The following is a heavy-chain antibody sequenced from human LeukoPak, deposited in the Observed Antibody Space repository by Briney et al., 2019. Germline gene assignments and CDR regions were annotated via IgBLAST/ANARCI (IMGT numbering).Heavy chain of an antibody. J-gene: IGHJ6*02. D-gene: IGHD6-13*01. Sequence: PGGSLRLSCAASGFTFGDYYMNWARQAPGKGLEWVSVITGSGKNTYYADSVKGRFTISKDNSKNTVYLQMNDLRVDDTAVYYCAKAASSSWPSYQYGMDVWGQGTTVTVSS. CDR3: AKAASSSWPSYQYGMDV. CDR2: ITGSGKNT. V-gene: IGHV3-23*01. CDR1: GFTFGDYY.